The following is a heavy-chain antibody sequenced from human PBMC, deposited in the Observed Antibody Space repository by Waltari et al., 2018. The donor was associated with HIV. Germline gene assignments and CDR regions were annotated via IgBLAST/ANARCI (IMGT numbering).Heavy chain of an antibody. CDR2: LYGDGTT. CDR1: GTLVSDNY. CDR3: ARGIRYYAP. Sequence: EVQLVQSGGGVVSPEESVGLSCAVSGTLVSDNYMSWIRQAPGKGLEWVAVLYGDGTTYYADSVKGRFVVSRDKAKNMFFLHMDYPRGADSATYFCARGIRYYAPWGQGVLVSVS. V-gene: IGHV3-53*02. D-gene: IGHD3-3*01. J-gene: IGHJ5*02.